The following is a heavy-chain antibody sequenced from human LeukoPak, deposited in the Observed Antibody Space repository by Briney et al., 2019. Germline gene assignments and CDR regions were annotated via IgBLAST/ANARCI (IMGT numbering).Heavy chain of an antibody. CDR1: GFTFSIYA. V-gene: IGHV3-30*04. CDR3: ARRWSFDY. J-gene: IGHJ4*02. Sequence: PGGSLRLSCAASGFTFSIYAMHWVRQAPGKGLEWVAVISYDESDKYYADSVKGRFTISRDSSKNTLYLQMNSLRPEDTAVYYCARRWSFDYWGQGTLVTVSS. CDR2: ISYDESDK. D-gene: IGHD6-13*01.